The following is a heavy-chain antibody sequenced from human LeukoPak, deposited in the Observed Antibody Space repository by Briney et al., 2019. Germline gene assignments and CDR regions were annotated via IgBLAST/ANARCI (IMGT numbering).Heavy chain of an antibody. CDR1: GFSFGPNA. V-gene: IGHV3-48*04. Sequence: PGGSLRLSCAASGFSFGPNAMNWVRQAPGKGLEWIADITISGHTKNYADSVKGRLTISRDNARTSLYLQMNSLRVEDTGVYYCARGDPHADLWGQGTLVTVSS. CDR2: ITISGHTK. CDR3: ARGDPHADL. J-gene: IGHJ5*02.